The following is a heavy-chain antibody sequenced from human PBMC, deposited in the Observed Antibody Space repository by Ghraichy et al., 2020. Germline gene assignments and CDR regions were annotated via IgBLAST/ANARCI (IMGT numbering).Heavy chain of an antibody. J-gene: IGHJ4*02. CDR3: AKEDAVSAVPDY. V-gene: IGHV3-23*01. CDR2: IAGSGGNT. CDR1: GLIFSSYA. D-gene: IGHD2-15*01. Sequence: GSLRLSCAASGLIFSSYAMTWVRQAPGKGLEWVSAIAGSGGNTYYADFAEGRFTISRDNSRNTLYLQMNSLRAEDTTVYYCAKEDAVSAVPDYWGQGTLVTVSS.